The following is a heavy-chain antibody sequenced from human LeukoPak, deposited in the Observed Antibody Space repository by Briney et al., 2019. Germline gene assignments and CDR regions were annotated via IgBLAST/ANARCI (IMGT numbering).Heavy chain of an antibody. J-gene: IGHJ6*03. V-gene: IGHV4-59*01. CDR1: GGSISSYY. CDR2: IYYSGST. CDR3: ARAARDEYYYYYYMDV. Sequence: PSETLSLTCTVSGGSISSYYWSWIRQPPGKGLEWIGYIYYSGSTNYNPSLKSRVTISVDTSKNQFSLKLSSVTAADTAVYYCARAARDEYYYYYYMDVWGKGTTVTVSS.